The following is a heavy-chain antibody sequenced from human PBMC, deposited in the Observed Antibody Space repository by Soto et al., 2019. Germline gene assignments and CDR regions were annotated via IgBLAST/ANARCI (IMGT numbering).Heavy chain of an antibody. Sequence: ASVKVSCKASGYTFSSFGFSWMRQAPGQGLEWMGWIYIDDTKYAQNFKGRVTMTTDTSTSTVYMELRSLRSDDTAVYYCARDRDWNLDYWGQGTPVTVSS. V-gene: IGHV1-18*01. CDR3: ARDRDWNLDY. D-gene: IGHD1-1*01. CDR2: IYIDDT. J-gene: IGHJ4*02. CDR1: GYTFSSFG.